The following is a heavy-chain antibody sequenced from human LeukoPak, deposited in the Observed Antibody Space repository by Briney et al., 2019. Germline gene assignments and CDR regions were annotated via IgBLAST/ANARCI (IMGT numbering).Heavy chain of an antibody. CDR2: IYHSGST. J-gene: IGHJ4*02. Sequence: SETLSLTCAVSGYSISSGYYWGWIRQPPGKGLEWIGSIYHSGSTYYNPSLKSRVTISVVTSKNQFSLKLSSVTAADTAVYYCASPSRNRYYFDYWGQGTLVTVSS. CDR1: GYSISSGYY. D-gene: IGHD1-14*01. V-gene: IGHV4-38-2*01. CDR3: ASPSRNRYYFDY.